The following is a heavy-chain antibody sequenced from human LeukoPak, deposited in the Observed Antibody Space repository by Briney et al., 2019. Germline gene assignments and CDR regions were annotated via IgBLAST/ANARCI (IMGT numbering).Heavy chain of an antibody. CDR3: ASKLTTDYYYGMDV. CDR1: GGTFSSYA. Sequence: ASVKVSCKASGGTFSSYAINWVRQAPGQGLEWMGGIIPIFGTGNYAQKFQGRVTITADESTSTAYMELRSLRSDDTAVYYCASKLTTDYYYGMDVWGQGTTVTVSS. J-gene: IGHJ6*02. CDR2: IIPIFGTG. V-gene: IGHV1-69*13. D-gene: IGHD4-11*01.